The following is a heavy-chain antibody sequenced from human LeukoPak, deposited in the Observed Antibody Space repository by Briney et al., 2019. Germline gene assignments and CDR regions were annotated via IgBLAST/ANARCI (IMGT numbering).Heavy chain of an antibody. Sequence: GGSLILSCAASGFTFNNYAMSWVRQAPGKGLEWVSAISGSGGSTYYADSVKGRFTISRDNSKNTLYLQMNSLRAEDTAVYYCAKDGAYCNGGSCPHYWGQGTLVTVSS. J-gene: IGHJ4*02. CDR2: ISGSGGST. CDR1: GFTFNNYA. D-gene: IGHD2-15*01. V-gene: IGHV3-23*01. CDR3: AKDGAYCNGGSCPHY.